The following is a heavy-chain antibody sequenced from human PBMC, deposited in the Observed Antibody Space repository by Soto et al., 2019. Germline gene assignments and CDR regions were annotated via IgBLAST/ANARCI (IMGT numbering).Heavy chain of an antibody. CDR1: GGTFSSYT. CDR2: IIPILGIA. D-gene: IGHD5-12*01. Sequence: QVQLVQSGAEVKKPGSSVKVSCKASGGTFSSYTISWVRQAPGQGLEWMGRIIPILGIANYAQKFQGRVTITADKSTSTAYMELSSLRSEDTAVYYSARDLGDGYNSSNYWGQGTLVTVSS. V-gene: IGHV1-69*08. CDR3: ARDLGDGYNSSNY. J-gene: IGHJ4*02.